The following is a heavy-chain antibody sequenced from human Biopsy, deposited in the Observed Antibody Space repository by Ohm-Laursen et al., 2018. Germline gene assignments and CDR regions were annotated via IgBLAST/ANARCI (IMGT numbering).Heavy chain of an antibody. CDR1: GDSISRSY. V-gene: IGHV4-59*08. CDR2: IFDRGTT. J-gene: IGHJ4*02. CDR3: AHGSGSYYKWDF. Sequence: PSQTLSLTCTLSGDSISRSYWSRIRQSPGKGLEWVGHIFDRGTTNYNPSLKSRVTMSVDTSKKQFPLRMTSVTAADTAVYYCAHGSGSYYKWDFWGRGTLVTVSS. D-gene: IGHD3-10*01.